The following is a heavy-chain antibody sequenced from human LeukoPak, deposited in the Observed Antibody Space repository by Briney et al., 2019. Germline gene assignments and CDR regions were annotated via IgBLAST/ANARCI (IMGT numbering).Heavy chain of an antibody. CDR2: ISTSGTTI. CDR3: ARDTAGRRGGDY. J-gene: IGHJ4*02. D-gene: IGHD2-15*01. V-gene: IGHV3-48*03. Sequence: GGSLRLSCAASGFTFSSYEINWVRQAPGKGQGWVAFISTSGTTIYYADSVKGRFTISRDNAKNSLYLQMNSLRAEDTAVCYCARDTAGRRGGDYWGQGTLVTVSS. CDR1: GFTFSSYE.